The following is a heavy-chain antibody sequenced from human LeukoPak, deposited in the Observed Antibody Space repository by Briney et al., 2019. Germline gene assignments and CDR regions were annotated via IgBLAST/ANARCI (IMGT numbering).Heavy chain of an antibody. J-gene: IGHJ4*02. CDR1: GFTISTYW. Sequence: GGSLRLSCTASGFTISTYWMSWVRQAPGKGLEWVANINQDGSKKHYVDSVKGRFTISRDNVKNSVYLQMNSLRAEDTAVYSCARAVAAADGYWGRGTLVTVSS. D-gene: IGHD6-13*01. V-gene: IGHV3-7*04. CDR3: ARAVAAADGY. CDR2: INQDGSKK.